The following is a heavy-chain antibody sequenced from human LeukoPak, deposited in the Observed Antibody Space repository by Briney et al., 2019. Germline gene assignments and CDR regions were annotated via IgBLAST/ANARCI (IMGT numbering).Heavy chain of an antibody. D-gene: IGHD5-24*01. V-gene: IGHV1-69*13. J-gene: IGHJ5*02. Sequence: ASVKVSCKASGGTFSSYAISWVRQAPGQGLEWTGGIIPIFGTANYAQKFQGRVTITADESTSTAYMELSSLRSEDTAVYYCAREGEVRWLQLGNTNWFDPWGQGTLVTVSS. CDR2: IIPIFGTA. CDR3: AREGEVRWLQLGNTNWFDP. CDR1: GGTFSSYA.